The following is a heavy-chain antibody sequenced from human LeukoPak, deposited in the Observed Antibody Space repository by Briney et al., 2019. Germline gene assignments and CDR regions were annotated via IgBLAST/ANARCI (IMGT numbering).Heavy chain of an antibody. J-gene: IGHJ4*02. CDR2: IGGNSDFI. CDR3: AKADGGWGVIIKD. CDR1: GFTFSDYA. Sequence: GGSLRLSCAASGFTFSDYAMSWVRQAPGQGLEWVSAIGGNSDFIYYAEYVKGRFTISRDNSKETLYLQVNSLRAEDTAVYYCAKADGGWGVIIKDWGQGTLVTVSS. D-gene: IGHD3-10*01. V-gene: IGHV3-23*01.